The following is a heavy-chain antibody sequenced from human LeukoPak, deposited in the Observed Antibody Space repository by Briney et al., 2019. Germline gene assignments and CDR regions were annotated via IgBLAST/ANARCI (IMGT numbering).Heavy chain of an antibody. CDR2: IKSKTDGGTP. Sequence: GGSLRLSCAASGFTFSDAWMRWVRQAPGKGLEWVGRIKSKTDGGTPDYAAPVKGRFTISRDDSRNTLYLQMDSLNIEYTAVYYCTTAVIVSGTAFDYWGQGTLFTVSS. J-gene: IGHJ4*02. D-gene: IGHD6-19*01. V-gene: IGHV3-15*01. CDR3: TTAVIVSGTAFDY. CDR1: GFTFSDAW.